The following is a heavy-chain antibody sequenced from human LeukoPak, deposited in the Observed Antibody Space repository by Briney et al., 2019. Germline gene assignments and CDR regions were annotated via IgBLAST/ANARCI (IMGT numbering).Heavy chain of an antibody. CDR2: IYHSGST. D-gene: IGHD6-13*01. CDR1: GGSISSGGYY. CDR3: ARVVRIAAAGTSAFDI. Sequence: TLSLTCTVSGGSISSGGYYWSWIRQPPGKGLEWIGYIYHSGSTYYNPSLKSRVTISVDRSKNQFSLKLSSVTAADTAVYYCARVVRIAAAGTSAFDIWGQGTMVTVS. J-gene: IGHJ3*02. V-gene: IGHV4-30-2*01.